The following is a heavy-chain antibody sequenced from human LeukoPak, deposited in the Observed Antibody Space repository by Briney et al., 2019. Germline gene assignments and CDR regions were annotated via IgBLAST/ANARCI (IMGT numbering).Heavy chain of an antibody. Sequence: GGSLRLSCAASGFTFSNAWMSWVRQAPGKGLEWVGRIKSKTDGGTTDYAAPVKGRFTISRDDSKNTLYLQMNSLKTEDTAVYYCTTDPNYCSGGSCYSKGGAFDIWGQWTMVTVSS. V-gene: IGHV3-15*01. CDR3: TTDPNYCSGGSCYSKGGAFDI. J-gene: IGHJ3*02. CDR2: IKSKTDGGTT. CDR1: GFTFSNAW. D-gene: IGHD2-15*01.